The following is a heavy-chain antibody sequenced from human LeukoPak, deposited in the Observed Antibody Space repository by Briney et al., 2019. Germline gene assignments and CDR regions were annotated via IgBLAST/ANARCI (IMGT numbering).Heavy chain of an antibody. Sequence: ASVKDSCKASGYTFSDYYMHWVRQAPGQGLEWMAWINPNSGATTYAQKSQGRVTLTKDTSINTAYMELSRLTSDDTAMYYCAREANSWYHSWGQGTLVTVSS. CDR2: INPNSGAT. V-gene: IGHV1-2*02. D-gene: IGHD2/OR15-2a*01. J-gene: IGHJ4*02. CDR3: AREANSWYHS. CDR1: GYTFSDYY.